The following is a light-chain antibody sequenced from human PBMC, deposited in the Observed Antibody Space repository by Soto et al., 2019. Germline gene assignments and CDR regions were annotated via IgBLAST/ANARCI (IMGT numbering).Light chain of an antibody. CDR3: VAWDDRLNGGV. V-gene: IGLV1-44*01. J-gene: IGLJ3*02. CDR2: SSD. Sequence: QSVLIQPPSASGTPGQRVTISCSGRNSNIGSNNVSWYHQVPGTAPKVVIYSSDQRPSGVPDRLSASKSGTSASLAISGLQSADEGDYYCVAWDDRLNGGVFGGGTKLTVL. CDR1: NSNIGSNN.